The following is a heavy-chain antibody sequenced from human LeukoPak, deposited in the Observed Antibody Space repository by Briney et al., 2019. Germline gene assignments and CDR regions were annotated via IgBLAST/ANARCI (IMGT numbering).Heavy chain of an antibody. Sequence: PGGSLRLSCAASGFSFSDFSMNWVRQAPGKGLEWISSISTRSTYIYYADSVKGRFTISRDNDKNSLYLQMHSLRAEDTAVYYCARRRDSNPVFDYWGQGTLVTVSS. D-gene: IGHD4-11*01. CDR3: ARRRDSNPVFDY. V-gene: IGHV3-21*01. CDR2: ISTRSTYI. CDR1: GFSFSDFS. J-gene: IGHJ4*02.